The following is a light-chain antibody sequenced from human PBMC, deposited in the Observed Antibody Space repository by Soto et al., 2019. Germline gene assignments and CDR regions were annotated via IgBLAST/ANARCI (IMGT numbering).Light chain of an antibody. Sequence: EIVLTQSPGTLSLSPGERATLSCRASLSVSRNLAWYQQKPGQAPRLLIFDASTRATGIPARFSGSGSGTEFTLTITSLQSEDFAVYYCQQYNAWPRTFGQGTKVDTK. V-gene: IGKV3-15*01. CDR3: QQYNAWPRT. CDR2: DAS. CDR1: LSVSRN. J-gene: IGKJ1*01.